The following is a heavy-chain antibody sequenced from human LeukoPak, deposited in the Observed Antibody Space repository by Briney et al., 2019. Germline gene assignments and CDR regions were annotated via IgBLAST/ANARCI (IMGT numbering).Heavy chain of an antibody. D-gene: IGHD4-11*01. V-gene: IGHV4-31*11. CDR2: ISYGGKA. J-gene: IGHJ4*02. CDR3: ARDRTLYSGHYFDY. CDR1: GDSISSGGYW. Sequence: SETLSLTCAVSGDSISSGGYWWSWIRQHPGKGPEWIGYISYGGKAGYNPSLKSRVAISADTPKNQFSLKLSSVTAADTAIYYCARDRTLYSGHYFDYWGQGTLVTVSS.